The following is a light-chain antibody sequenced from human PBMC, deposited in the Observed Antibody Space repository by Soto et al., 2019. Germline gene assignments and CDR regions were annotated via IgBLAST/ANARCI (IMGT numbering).Light chain of an antibody. CDR1: QSVRSSY. V-gene: IGKV3-20*01. CDR3: QQYGSSPVT. Sequence: EIVLTQSPGTRSLSPGERATLSCRASQSVRSSYLAWYQQQPGQAPMLLIYGASISATGIPDRFSGSGSGTDFTLTISRLEPEDFAVYYCQQYGSSPVTFGQGTKLEIK. J-gene: IGKJ2*01. CDR2: GAS.